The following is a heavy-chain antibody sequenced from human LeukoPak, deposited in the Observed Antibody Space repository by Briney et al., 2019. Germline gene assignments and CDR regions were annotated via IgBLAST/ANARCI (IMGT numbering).Heavy chain of an antibody. J-gene: IGHJ4*02. Sequence: SETLSLTCTVSGGSISSYYWSWIRQPPGKGLERIGYIYYSGSTNYNPSLKSRVTISVDTSKNQFSLKLSSVTAADTAVYYCARRDGSYFSWFDYRGQGTLVTVSS. D-gene: IGHD1-26*01. CDR2: IYYSGST. CDR1: GGSISSYY. CDR3: ARRDGSYFSWFDY. V-gene: IGHV4-59*08.